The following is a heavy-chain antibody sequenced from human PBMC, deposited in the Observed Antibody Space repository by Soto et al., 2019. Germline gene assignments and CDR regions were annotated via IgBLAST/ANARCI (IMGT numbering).Heavy chain of an antibody. CDR2: INPNSGGT. CDR1: GYTFTGYY. CDR3: ARADYGGNSGYCDY. Sequence: ASVKVSCKASGYTFTGYYMHWVRQAPGQGLEWMGWINPNSGGTNYAQKFQGWVTMTRDTSISTAYMELSRLRSDDTAVYYCARADYGGNSGYCDYWGQGTLVTVS. D-gene: IGHD4-17*01. J-gene: IGHJ4*02. V-gene: IGHV1-2*04.